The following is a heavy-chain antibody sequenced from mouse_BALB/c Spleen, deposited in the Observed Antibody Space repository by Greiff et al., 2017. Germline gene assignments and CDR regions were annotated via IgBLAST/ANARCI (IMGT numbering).Heavy chain of an antibody. CDR3: TRDYGSSYAFAY. Sequence: QVQLQQSGAELVRPGASVTLSCKASGYTFTDYEMHWVKQTPVHGLEWIGAIDPETGGTAYNQKFKGKATLTADKSSSTAYMELRSLTSEDSAVYYCTRDYGSSYAFAYWGQGTLVTVSA. V-gene: IGHV1-15*01. CDR1: GYTFTDYE. D-gene: IGHD1-1*01. CDR2: IDPETGGT. J-gene: IGHJ3*01.